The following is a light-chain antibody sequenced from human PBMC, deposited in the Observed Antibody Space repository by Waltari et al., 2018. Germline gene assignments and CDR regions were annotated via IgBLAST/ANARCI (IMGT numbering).Light chain of an antibody. Sequence: QSVLTQPPSVSGAPGPRVTISCTGSSSNLGPYYHVHWYQHLPGTAPKVLIYANNNRPSGVPDRFSGSKSGASASLAITGLQAEDEADYYCQSFDSSLDGYVFGTGTKVTVL. CDR1: SSNLGPYYH. CDR2: ANN. CDR3: QSFDSSLDGYV. J-gene: IGLJ1*01. V-gene: IGLV1-40*01.